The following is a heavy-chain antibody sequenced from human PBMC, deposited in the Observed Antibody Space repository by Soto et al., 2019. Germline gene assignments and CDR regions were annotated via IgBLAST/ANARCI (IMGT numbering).Heavy chain of an antibody. CDR2: INHSGST. CDR3: ARVHCSSTSSTDSSSCPFDY. D-gene: IGHD2-2*01. CDR1: GGSFSGYY. V-gene: IGHV4-34*01. J-gene: IGHJ4*02. Sequence: SETLSLTCAVYGGSFSGYYWSWIRQPPGKGLEWIGEINHSGSTNYNPSLKSRVTISVDTSKNQFSLKLSSVTAADTAVYYCARVHCSSTSSTDSSSCPFDYWGQGTLVTVSS.